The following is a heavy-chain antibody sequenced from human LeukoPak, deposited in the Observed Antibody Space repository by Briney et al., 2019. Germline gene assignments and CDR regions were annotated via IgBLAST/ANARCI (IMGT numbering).Heavy chain of an antibody. Sequence: SETLSLTCTVSGGSISSYYWSWIRQPPGKGPEWIGYFYYSGRTNYNPSLKSRVTISVDTSKNQFSLKLSSVTAADTAVYYCARVRWVGQQLVPLYYFDYWGQGTLVTVSS. CDR2: FYYSGRT. CDR1: GGSISSYY. J-gene: IGHJ4*02. V-gene: IGHV4-59*01. CDR3: ARVRWVGQQLVPLYYFDY. D-gene: IGHD6-13*01.